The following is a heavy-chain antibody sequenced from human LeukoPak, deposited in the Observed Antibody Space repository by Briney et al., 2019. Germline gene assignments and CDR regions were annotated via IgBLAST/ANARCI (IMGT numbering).Heavy chain of an antibody. CDR3: ARDWGRSTSCLSAL. V-gene: IGHV1-18*01. J-gene: IGHJ4*02. CDR2: ISAYNGNT. D-gene: IGHD2-2*01. Sequence: ASVKVSCKASGYTSTSYGISWVRQAPGQGLEWMGWISAYNGNTNYAQKLQGRVTMTTDTSTSTAYMELRSLRSDDTAVYYCARDWGRSTSCLSALWGQGTLVTVSS. CDR1: GYTSTSYG.